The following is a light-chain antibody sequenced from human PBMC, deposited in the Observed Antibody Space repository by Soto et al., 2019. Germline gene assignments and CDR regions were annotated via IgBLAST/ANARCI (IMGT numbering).Light chain of an antibody. J-gene: IGLJ1*01. CDR3: SSYTSSSTYV. CDR1: SSDVGNYNR. Sequence: QSALTQPPSVSGSPGQSVTICCTGTSSDVGNYNRVSWYQQPPGTAPKVIIYEVSNRPSGVPDRFSGSKSGNTASLTISGLQAEDEADYYCSSYTSSSTYVFGTGTKVTVL. CDR2: EVS. V-gene: IGLV2-18*02.